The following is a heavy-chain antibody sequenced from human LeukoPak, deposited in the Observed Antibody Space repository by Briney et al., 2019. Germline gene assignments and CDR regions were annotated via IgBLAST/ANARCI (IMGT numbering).Heavy chain of an antibody. CDR2: I. J-gene: IGHJ4*02. V-gene: IGHV3-23*01. D-gene: IGHD6-13*01. CDR3: AKRGSVGTLGHFDY. CDR1: GFTFSSYA. Sequence: GGSLRLSCAASGFTFSSYAMSWVRQAPGKGLEWVSGIDSVKGRFTISRDNSKNTLFLQMNSLRAEDTAVYYCAKRGSVGTLGHFDYWGXGTLVTVSS.